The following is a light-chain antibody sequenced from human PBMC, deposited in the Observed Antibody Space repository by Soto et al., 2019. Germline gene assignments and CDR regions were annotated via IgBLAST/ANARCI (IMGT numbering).Light chain of an antibody. J-gene: IGLJ1*01. CDR1: SSNIGAGYD. CDR2: GNS. V-gene: IGLV1-40*01. Sequence: QSVLTQPPSVSGAPGQRVTISCTGSSSNIGAGYDVHWYQQLPGTAPKLLFYGNSNRPSGVPDRFSGSKSGTSASLAITGLQAEDEADYYCQSYDSSLSGPSYVFGTGTKLTVL. CDR3: QSYDSSLSGPSYV.